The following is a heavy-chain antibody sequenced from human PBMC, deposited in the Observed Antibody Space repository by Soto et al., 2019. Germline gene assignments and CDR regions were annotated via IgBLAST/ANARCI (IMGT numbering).Heavy chain of an antibody. CDR3: ARGRGLYNSGRSQLDS. D-gene: IGHD1-1*01. CDR1: GDSFSKYT. V-gene: IGHV1-69*13. Sequence: SVKVSCKASGDSFSKYTVNWVRQAPRQGLEWMGGIIPRFGTKSYAPTLQDRVTITADESMNTVYMELSSLRSEDTALYYCARGRGLYNSGRSQLDSWGQGTLVTVSS. J-gene: IGHJ4*02. CDR2: IIPRFGTK.